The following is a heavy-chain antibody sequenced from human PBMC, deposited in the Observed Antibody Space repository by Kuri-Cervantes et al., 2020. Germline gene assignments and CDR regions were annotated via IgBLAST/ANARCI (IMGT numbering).Heavy chain of an antibody. Sequence: GGSRRLSCAASGFTFRNYGMQWVRQGPGKGLKWVALIYYDGSNKYYADSVKGRFTISRDNPKNTLYLQMSSLRAEGTAVYYCGGAIAVTGIDYWGQGTLVTVSS. CDR1: GFTFRNYG. CDR3: GGAIAVTGIDY. V-gene: IGHV3-33*01. CDR2: IYYDGSNK. J-gene: IGHJ4*02. D-gene: IGHD6-19*01.